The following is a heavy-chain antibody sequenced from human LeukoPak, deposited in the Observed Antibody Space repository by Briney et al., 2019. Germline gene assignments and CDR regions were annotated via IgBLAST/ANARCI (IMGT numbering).Heavy chain of an antibody. V-gene: IGHV1-69*06. D-gene: IGHD3-16*02. CDR2: IIPIFGTA. J-gene: IGHJ5*02. CDR3: ARESTFGGVIVLGEDLYWFDP. Sequence: SVKVSYKASGGTFSSYAISWVRQAPGQGLEWMGGIIPIFGTANYAQKFEGRVTITADKSTSTAYMELSSLRTEDTAVYYCARESTFGGVIVLGEDLYWFDPWGQGTLVTVSS. CDR1: GGTFSSYA.